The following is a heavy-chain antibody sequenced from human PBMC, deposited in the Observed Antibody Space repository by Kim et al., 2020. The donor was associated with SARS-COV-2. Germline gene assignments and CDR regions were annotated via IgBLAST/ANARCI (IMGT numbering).Heavy chain of an antibody. CDR2: ISGTGGNT. CDR3: ARSGGDCSGGSCYLAWF. V-gene: IGHV3-23*01. CDR1: GFTSNSYA. J-gene: IGHJ5*01. D-gene: IGHD2-15*01. Sequence: GGSLRLSCAASGFTSNSYAMGWVRQAPGKGLEWVSVISGTGGNTYYAESVKGRFTISRDNSKNTVYLQMDRLRVEDTAVYYCARSGGDCSGGSCYLAWF.